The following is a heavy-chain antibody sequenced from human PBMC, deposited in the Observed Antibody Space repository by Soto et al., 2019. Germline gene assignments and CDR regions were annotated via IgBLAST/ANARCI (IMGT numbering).Heavy chain of an antibody. V-gene: IGHV4-59*01. CDR2: IYYSGST. D-gene: IGHD1-1*01. CDR1: GGSISSYY. J-gene: IGHJ5*02. Sequence: QVQLQESGPGLVKPSETLSLTCTVSGGSISSYYWSWIRQPPGKGLEWIGYIYYSGSTNYNPSLKSRVTISVDTSKNQFSLKLSSVTAADTAVYYCARGMGTGGNWFDPWGQGTLVTVSS. CDR3: ARGMGTGGNWFDP.